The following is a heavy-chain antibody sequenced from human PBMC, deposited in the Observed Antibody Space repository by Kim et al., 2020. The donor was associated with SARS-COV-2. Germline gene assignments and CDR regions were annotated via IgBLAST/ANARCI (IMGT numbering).Heavy chain of an antibody. CDR3: TKDSSMIHNWFHP. D-gene: IGHD6-6*01. CDR1: FSISTYP. Sequence: GGSLRLSCAAAFSISTYPMSWVRQAPGKGLEWVSGISESGDNTNYADSVKGRFTISRDNSKNTLYLQMNSLRAEDTALYYCTKDSSMIHNWFHPWGPGTQVTVSS. CDR2: ISESGDNT. J-gene: IGHJ5*02. V-gene: IGHV3-23*01.